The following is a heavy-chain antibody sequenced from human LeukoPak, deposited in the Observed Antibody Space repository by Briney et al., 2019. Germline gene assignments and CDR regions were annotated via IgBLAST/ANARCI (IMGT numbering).Heavy chain of an antibody. CDR1: GASMNTYC. CDR3: VQDGPLRSDY. V-gene: IGHV4-4*07. Sequence: SETLSLTCTVSGASMNTYCYSWVRQPAGKGLEWIGRIFASGTTNYNPSLKSRIAMSVDTSKNQFFLNLTSVTAADTAMYYCVQDGPLRSDYWGQGTLVTVSS. D-gene: IGHD3-16*01. J-gene: IGHJ4*02. CDR2: IFASGTT.